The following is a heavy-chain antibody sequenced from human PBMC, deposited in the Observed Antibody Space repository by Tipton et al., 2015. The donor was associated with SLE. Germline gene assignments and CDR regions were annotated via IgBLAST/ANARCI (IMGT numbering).Heavy chain of an antibody. CDR3: AGGTGAYFDH. J-gene: IGHJ4*02. Sequence: SLRLSCAASGFTYSGYAMHWVRQAPGKGLEWVAFIRADGSNKDYADSVKGRFTISRDNSNNTLYLQMNRLRVEDTAVYYCAGGTGAYFDHWGQGTLVTVSS. D-gene: IGHD3-16*01. CDR1: GFTYSGYA. CDR2: IRADGSNK. V-gene: IGHV3-30*02.